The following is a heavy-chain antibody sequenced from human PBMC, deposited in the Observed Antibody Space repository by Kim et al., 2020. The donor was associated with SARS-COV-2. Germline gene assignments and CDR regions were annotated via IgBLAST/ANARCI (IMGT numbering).Heavy chain of an antibody. J-gene: IGHJ5*02. Sequence: GGSLRLSCAASGFTFSNAWMSWVRQAPGKGLEWVGRIKSKTDGGTTDYAAPVKGRFTISRDDSKNTLYLQMNSLKTEDTAVYYCTTPSYPQLVGFDPWGQGTLVTVSS. CDR1: GFTFSNAW. V-gene: IGHV3-15*01. CDR2: IKSKTDGGTT. CDR3: TTPSYPQLVGFDP. D-gene: IGHD1-26*01.